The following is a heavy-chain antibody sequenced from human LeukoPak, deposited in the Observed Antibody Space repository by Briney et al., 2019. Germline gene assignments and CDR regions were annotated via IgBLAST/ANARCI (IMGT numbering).Heavy chain of an antibody. V-gene: IGHV3-30*04. CDR1: GFTFSNYA. J-gene: IGHJ4*02. D-gene: IGHD4-23*01. CDR2: ISYDGSTK. CDR3: ARDNGGCPGY. Sequence: GRSLRLSCAASGFTFSNYAIHWVRQAPGKGLEWVGIISYDGSTKYYADSVKGRFTISRDNSKNTLFLQMNSLRPEDTAVYYCARDNGGCPGYWGQGTLVTVSS.